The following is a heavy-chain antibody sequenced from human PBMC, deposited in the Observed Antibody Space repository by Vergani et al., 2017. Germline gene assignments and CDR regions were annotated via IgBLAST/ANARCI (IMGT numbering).Heavy chain of an antibody. CDR2: ISAYNGNT. CDR1: GYTFTSYG. CDR3: ARALYYYDSSGQRLYYYGMDV. Sequence: QVQLVQSGAEVKKPGASVKVSCKASGYTFTSYGISWVRQAPGQGLEWMGWISAYNGNTNYAQKLEGRVTMTTDTSTSTAYMERRSLRSDDTAVYYCARALYYYDSSGQRLYYYGMDVWGQGTTVTVSS. J-gene: IGHJ6*02. V-gene: IGHV1-18*04. D-gene: IGHD3-22*01.